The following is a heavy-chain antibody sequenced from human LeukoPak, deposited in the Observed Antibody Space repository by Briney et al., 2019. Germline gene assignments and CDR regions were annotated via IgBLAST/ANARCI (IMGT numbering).Heavy chain of an antibody. Sequence: GGSLRLSCTASGFVFSGDNMNWVRQAPGKGLEWVSHISENIYHADSVKGRFTISRDNAKNSLYLQMSNLRAEDTAMYYCVREIGRPKTFYFDSWGRGTLVIVSS. CDR1: GFVFSGDN. V-gene: IGHV3-69-1*01. CDR3: VREIGRPKTFYFDS. J-gene: IGHJ4*02. CDR2: ISENI.